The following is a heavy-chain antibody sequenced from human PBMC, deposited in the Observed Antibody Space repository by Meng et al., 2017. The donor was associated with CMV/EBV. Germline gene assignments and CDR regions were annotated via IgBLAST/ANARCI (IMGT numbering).Heavy chain of an antibody. CDR1: GYTFTSYG. J-gene: IGHJ4*02. V-gene: IGHV1-18*01. CDR3: ARDGLPVNPILRDIVVVPAAPAEY. Sequence: ASVKVSCQASGYTFTSYGISWVRQATGQGLEWMGWISAYNGNTNYAQKLQGRVTMTTDTSTSTAYMGLRGLRSDDTDVYYCARDGLPVNPILRDIVVVPAAPAEYWGQGTLVTVSS. CDR2: ISAYNGNT. D-gene: IGHD2-2*01.